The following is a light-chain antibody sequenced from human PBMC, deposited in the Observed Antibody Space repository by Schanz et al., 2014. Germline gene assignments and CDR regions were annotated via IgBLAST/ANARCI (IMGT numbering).Light chain of an antibody. CDR1: SSDVGGYNY. J-gene: IGLJ3*02. CDR3: SSYTSSSSGV. V-gene: IGLV2-11*01. Sequence: QSALTQPRSVSGSPGQSVTIPCTGTSSDVGGYNYVSWYQLHPGKAPKLMIYDVSKRPSGVPDRFSGSTSGSAASLTISGLQAEDEADYYCSSYTSSSSGVFGGGTKVTVL. CDR2: DVS.